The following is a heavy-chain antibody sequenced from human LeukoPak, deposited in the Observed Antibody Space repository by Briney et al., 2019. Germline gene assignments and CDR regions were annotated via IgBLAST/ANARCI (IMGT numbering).Heavy chain of an antibody. D-gene: IGHD3-10*02. Sequence: PGGSLRLSCAASGFTFSSYSVDWVRQAPGKGLEWVSYINSSGSTIYYADSVKGRFTISRDNAKNSLYLQMNSLRAEDTAVYYCAELGITMIGGVWGKGTTVTISS. V-gene: IGHV3-48*04. J-gene: IGHJ6*04. CDR1: GFTFSSYS. CDR3: AELGITMIGGV. CDR2: INSSGSTI.